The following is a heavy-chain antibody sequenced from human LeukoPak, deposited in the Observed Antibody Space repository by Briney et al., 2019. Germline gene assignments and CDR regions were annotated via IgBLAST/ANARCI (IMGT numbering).Heavy chain of an antibody. J-gene: IGHJ4*02. CDR1: GYTFTGYY. V-gene: IGHV1-2*02. CDR2: INPNSGGT. D-gene: IGHD2-2*01. CDR3: AASYCSSTSCYAYFDY. Sequence: ASVKVSCKTSGYTFTGYYMHWVRQAPGHGLEWMGWINPNSGGTEFAQRFQGRVTMTRDTSISTAYMELSRLRSDDTAVYYCAASYCSSTSCYAYFDYWGQKTLVTVSS.